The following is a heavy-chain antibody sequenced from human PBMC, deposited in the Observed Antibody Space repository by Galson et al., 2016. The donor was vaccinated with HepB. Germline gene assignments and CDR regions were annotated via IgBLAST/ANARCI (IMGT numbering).Heavy chain of an antibody. J-gene: IGHJ5*02. CDR2: IKPNSGGT. D-gene: IGHD6-13*01. CDR1: GYTFTGYF. Sequence: SVKVSCKASGYTFTGYFIHWVRQAPGQGLEWMGWIKPNSGGTNYGQKFQGRVTMTRDTSISAAYMELSRLRSDDTAVYYCVRGARSSSWYLVDPYNWFDPWGQRTLGTVSS. V-gene: IGHV1-2*02. CDR3: VRGARSSSWYLVDPYNWFDP.